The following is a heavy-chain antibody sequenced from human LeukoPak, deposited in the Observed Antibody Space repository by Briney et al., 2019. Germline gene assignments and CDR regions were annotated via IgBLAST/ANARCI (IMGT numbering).Heavy chain of an antibody. J-gene: IGHJ4*02. D-gene: IGHD1-26*01. CDR2: IRYDGSNK. Sequence: GGSLRLSCAASGFTFSSYVMHWVRQAPGKGLEWVAFIRYDGSNKYYADSVKGRFTISRDNSKNTLYLQMNSLRAEDTAVYYCAKNLGTKEDYWGQGTLVTVSS. CDR3: AKNLGTKEDY. V-gene: IGHV3-30*02. CDR1: GFTFSSYV.